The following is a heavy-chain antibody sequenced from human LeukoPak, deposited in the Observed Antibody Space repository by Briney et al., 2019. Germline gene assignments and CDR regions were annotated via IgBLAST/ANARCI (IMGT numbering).Heavy chain of an antibody. CDR3: ASLGAAGYYFDY. V-gene: IGHV4-34*01. Sequence: SETLSLTCAVYGGSFSGYYWSWIRQPPGKGLEWIGEINHSGSTNYNPSLKSRVTLSVDTSKNQFSLKLSSVTAADTAVYYCASLGAAGYYFDYWGQGTLVTVSS. CDR1: GGSFSGYY. CDR2: INHSGST. D-gene: IGHD6-13*01. J-gene: IGHJ4*02.